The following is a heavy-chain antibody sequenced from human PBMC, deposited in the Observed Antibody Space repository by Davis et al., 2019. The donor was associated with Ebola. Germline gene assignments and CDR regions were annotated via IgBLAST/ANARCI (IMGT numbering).Heavy chain of an antibody. D-gene: IGHD1-26*01. Sequence: ASVKVSCKASGYTFTSYDINWVRQAAGQGLVWMGWMNPNSGNTGYTQKFQGRITMTRNISISTAYMELNSLRSEDTAVYYCARRVGARSGFDYWGQGTLVTVSS. CDR3: ARRVGARSGFDY. V-gene: IGHV1-8*01. CDR1: GYTFTSYD. J-gene: IGHJ4*02. CDR2: MNPNSGNT.